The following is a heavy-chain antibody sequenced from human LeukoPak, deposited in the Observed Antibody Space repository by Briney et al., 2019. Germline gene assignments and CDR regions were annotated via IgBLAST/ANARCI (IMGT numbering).Heavy chain of an antibody. CDR1: GGSLSAFY. Sequence: SETLSLTCAVYGGSLSAFYWSWIRQPPGKGLEWIGEIDHNGITKYNPSLKRRIIISVDKSRNQFSLKVTSGTAADTAVYFSAGRGFNYGFSTHFNSWGQGTLVTVSS. D-gene: IGHD5-18*01. CDR3: AGRGFNYGFSTHFNS. V-gene: IGHV4-34*01. CDR2: IDHNGIT. J-gene: IGHJ4*02.